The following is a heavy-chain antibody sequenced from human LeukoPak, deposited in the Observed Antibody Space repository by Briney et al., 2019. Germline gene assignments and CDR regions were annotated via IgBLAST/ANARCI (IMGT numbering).Heavy chain of an antibody. CDR3: ARHYNFDY. Sequence: NPGESLKISCKGSGYSFTTYWIGWVRQMPGKGLEWMGNIYPGDSDTRYNPSFQGQVTISADKSISTAYLQWSSLKASDTAIYYCARHYNFDYWGQGTLVTVPS. V-gene: IGHV5-51*01. CDR2: IYPGDSDT. D-gene: IGHD4-11*01. J-gene: IGHJ4*02. CDR1: GYSFTTYW.